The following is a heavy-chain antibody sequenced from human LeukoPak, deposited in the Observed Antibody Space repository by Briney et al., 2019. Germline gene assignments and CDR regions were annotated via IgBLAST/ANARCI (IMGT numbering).Heavy chain of an antibody. D-gene: IGHD3-16*02. Sequence: GGSLRLSCEASGFTFSSFFMNWVRQAPGKGLEWVSSISGSTTYIYYADSVKGRFTVSRDNAKNSLYLQMNFLRAEDTAVYYCARDGERGELSLYMDYWGQGTLVTVSS. CDR3: ARDGERGELSLYMDY. CDR2: ISGSTTYI. V-gene: IGHV3-21*01. J-gene: IGHJ4*02. CDR1: GFTFSSFF.